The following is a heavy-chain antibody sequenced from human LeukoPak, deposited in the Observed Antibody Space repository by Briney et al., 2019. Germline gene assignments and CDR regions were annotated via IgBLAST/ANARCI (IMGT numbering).Heavy chain of an antibody. CDR1: GFTFSGHG. Sequence: GGSLRLSCAASGFTFSGHGMNWVRQAPGKGLEWVSYIGSSSSTIYYADSVKGRFTISRDNAKNSLYLQMNSLRVEDTAVYYCARGVPSSYWGQGTLVTVSS. D-gene: IGHD6-13*01. CDR2: IGSSSSTI. V-gene: IGHV3-48*01. CDR3: ARGVPSSY. J-gene: IGHJ4*02.